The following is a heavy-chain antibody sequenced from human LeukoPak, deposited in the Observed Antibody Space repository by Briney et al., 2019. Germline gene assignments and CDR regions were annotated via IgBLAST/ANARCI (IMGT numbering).Heavy chain of an antibody. J-gene: IGHJ6*03. CDR3: ARDWGLRFGESFYMDV. Sequence: SETLSLTCSVSGGSISYYWVWIRQPPGKGLEWIGSIYYTGSTYYNPSLKSRVTMSVDTSKNQFSLKLNSVTAADTAVYFCARDWGLRFGESFYMDVWGKGTTVSISS. D-gene: IGHD3-10*01. CDR1: GGSISYY. CDR2: IYYTGST. V-gene: IGHV4-39*07.